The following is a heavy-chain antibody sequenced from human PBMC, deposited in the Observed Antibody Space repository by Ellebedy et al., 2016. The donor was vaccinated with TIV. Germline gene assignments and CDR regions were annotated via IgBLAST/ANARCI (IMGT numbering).Heavy chain of an antibody. V-gene: IGHV3-49*03. CDR1: GFTFGDYA. CDR3: NSRYCSAGTCYGMDV. Sequence: GESLKISXAPSGFTFGDYAVSWFRQPPGKGLEWVGHIRIKAYGGTSEYATPMKGRFTFSRDDSKSIAYLQMNSLKTEDTAVYYCNSRYCSAGTCYGMDVWGQGTTVTVSS. CDR2: IRIKAYGGTS. D-gene: IGHD2-15*01. J-gene: IGHJ6*02.